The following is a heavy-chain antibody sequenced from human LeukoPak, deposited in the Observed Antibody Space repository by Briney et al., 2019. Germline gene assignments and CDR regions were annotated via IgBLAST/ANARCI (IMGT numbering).Heavy chain of an antibody. V-gene: IGHV1-2*02. D-gene: IGHD7-27*01. CDR2: INPNSGGT. Sequence: EASVKVSCKASGHTFTGYYMHWVRQAPGQGLEWMGWINPNSGGTNYAQKFQGRVTMTRDTSISTAYMELSRLRSDDTAVYYCARVHLTGDQNYWGQGTLVTVSS. CDR1: GHTFTGYY. J-gene: IGHJ4*02. CDR3: ARVHLTGDQNY.